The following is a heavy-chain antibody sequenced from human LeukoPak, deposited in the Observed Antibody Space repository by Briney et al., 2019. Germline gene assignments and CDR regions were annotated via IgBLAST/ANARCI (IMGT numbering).Heavy chain of an antibody. J-gene: IGHJ5*02. CDR3: ARQLYNWFDP. Sequence: PSETLSLTCAVSGGSISSSNWWSWVRQPPGKGLEWIGEIYHSGSTNYNPSLKSRVTISVDTSKNQFSLKLSSVTAADTAVYYCARQLYNWFDPWGQGTLVTVSS. V-gene: IGHV4-4*02. CDR1: GGSISSSNW. CDR2: IYHSGST.